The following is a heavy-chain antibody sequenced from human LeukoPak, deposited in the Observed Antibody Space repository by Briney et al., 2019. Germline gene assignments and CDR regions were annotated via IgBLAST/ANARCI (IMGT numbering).Heavy chain of an antibody. CDR1: GGSISSYY. Sequence: SETLSLTCTVSGGSISSYYWSWIRQPPGKGLEWIGYIYYSGSTNYNPSLKSRVTISVDTSKNQFSLKLSSVTAADTAVYYCARLVYSYGIVRYFDLWGRGTLVTVSS. V-gene: IGHV4-59*08. CDR2: IYYSGST. J-gene: IGHJ2*01. CDR3: ARLVYSYGIVRYFDL. D-gene: IGHD5-18*01.